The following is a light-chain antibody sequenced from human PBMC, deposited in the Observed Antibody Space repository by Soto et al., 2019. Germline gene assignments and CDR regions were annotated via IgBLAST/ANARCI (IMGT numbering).Light chain of an antibody. CDR3: SSYTTSSTYV. CDR2: DVS. V-gene: IGLV2-14*01. CDR1: ISDVGGYDY. Sequence: QSVLTQPASVSGSPGQSITISCTGTISDVGGYDYVSWYQQHPGKAPKLMIYDVSNRPSGVSNRFSGSKSGNTASLTISGLQDDDEADYYCSSYTTSSTYVFGTGTKLTVL. J-gene: IGLJ1*01.